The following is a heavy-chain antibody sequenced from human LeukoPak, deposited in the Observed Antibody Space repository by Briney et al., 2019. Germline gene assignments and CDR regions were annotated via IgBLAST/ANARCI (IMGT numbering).Heavy chain of an antibody. J-gene: IGHJ1*01. V-gene: IGHV3-23*01. D-gene: IGHD3-10*01. CDR2: ISGSVGST. CDR3: AKGAIWFGELLYPEYFQH. CDR1: GFTFSSYA. Sequence: GGSLRLSCAASGFTFSSYAMSWVRQAPGEGLEWVSAISGSVGSTYYADSVKGRFTISRDNPKNTLYLQMNGLSAEDTAVYYCAKGAIWFGELLYPEYFQHWGQGTLVTVSS.